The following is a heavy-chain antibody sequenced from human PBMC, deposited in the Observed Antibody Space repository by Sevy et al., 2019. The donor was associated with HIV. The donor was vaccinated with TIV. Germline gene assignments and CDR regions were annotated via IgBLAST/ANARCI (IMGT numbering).Heavy chain of an antibody. Sequence: GGSLRLSCEASGFTFSSYGMSWVRQAPGKGLEWVSGISGSGGSTYYADSVKGRFTITRDNSKNTLYLQMNNLRVEDTAVYYCARVVGYVSGNYYKYYYDLDVWGQGTTVTVSS. D-gene: IGHD3-10*01. CDR3: ARVVGYVSGNYYKYYYDLDV. CDR1: GFTFSSYG. V-gene: IGHV3-23*01. CDR2: ISGSGGST. J-gene: IGHJ6*02.